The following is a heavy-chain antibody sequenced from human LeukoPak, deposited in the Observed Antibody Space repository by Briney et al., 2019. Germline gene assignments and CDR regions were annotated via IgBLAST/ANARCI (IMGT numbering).Heavy chain of an antibody. CDR1: GYTFTSYD. V-gene: IGHV1-8*03. J-gene: IGHJ5*02. CDR3: ARMNYYDGSAYLNWFDP. Sequence: ASVKVSCKASGYTFTSYDINWVRQATGQGLEWMGWMNPNSGNTGYAQKFQGRVAITRNTSINTAYMELSSLRSEDTAVYYCARMNYYDGSAYLNWFDPWGQGTLVTVTS. D-gene: IGHD3-22*01. CDR2: MNPNSGNT.